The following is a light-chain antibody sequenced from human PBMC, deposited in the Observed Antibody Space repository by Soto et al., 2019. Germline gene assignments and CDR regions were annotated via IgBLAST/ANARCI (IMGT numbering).Light chain of an antibody. CDR3: QQYDNLPLT. CDR1: QDISNY. Sequence: DIHMSPPPSSLSALVGDRVTITCPASQDISNYLNWYQQKPGKAPKLLIYDASNLETGVPSRFSGSGSGTDFTFTISSLQPEDIATYYCQQYDNLPLTFGGGTKVDIK. V-gene: IGKV1-33*01. CDR2: DAS. J-gene: IGKJ4*01.